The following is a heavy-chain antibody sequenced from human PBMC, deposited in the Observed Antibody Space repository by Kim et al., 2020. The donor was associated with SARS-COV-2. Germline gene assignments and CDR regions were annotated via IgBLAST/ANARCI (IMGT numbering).Heavy chain of an antibody. CDR3: ARGARIIMLRGVISPGMEV. V-gene: IGHV4-4*02. J-gene: IGHJ6*02. Sequence: SETLSLTCAVSGDSISSNNWWTWVRQPPGKGLEWIGEIYHSGSTNYNPSLKSRVTISVDKSKNQFSLKLTSVTAADTAVYYCARGARIIMLRGVISPGMEVWGQGTTVTVSS. CDR1: GDSISSNNW. CDR2: IYHSGST. D-gene: IGHD3-10*01.